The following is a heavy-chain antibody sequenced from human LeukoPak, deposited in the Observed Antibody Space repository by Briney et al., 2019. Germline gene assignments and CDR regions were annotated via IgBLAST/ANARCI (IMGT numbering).Heavy chain of an antibody. Sequence: GEALQISFKGARYGFTSYWIGWGRRMPGKGGEGMWILYPVDSPTRYSPSFQGQLPISAPNSISTAYLQWSSLNASDTAMYYCARHLAGDITCDYWGQGTLVTVSS. V-gene: IGHV5-51*01. D-gene: IGHD1-20*01. CDR1: RYGFTSYW. CDR3: ARHLAGDITCDY. CDR2: LYPVDSPT. J-gene: IGHJ4*02.